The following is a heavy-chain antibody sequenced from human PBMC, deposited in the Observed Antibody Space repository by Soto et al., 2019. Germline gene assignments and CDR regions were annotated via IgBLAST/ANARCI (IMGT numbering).Heavy chain of an antibody. J-gene: IGHJ6*02. V-gene: IGHV3-49*03. D-gene: IGHD2-2*01. Sequence: PGGSLRLSCTDSGFTFGDYAISWSRQAPGKGLEWVGVIRSKAYGETKDYAASVKGRFTILRDDSKSIAYLQMNSLQSEDTGVYYCTKYTYTSRYSYFGMDVWGHVTTVTVSS. CDR1: GFTFGDYA. CDR3: TKYTYTSRYSYFGMDV. CDR2: IRSKAYGETK.